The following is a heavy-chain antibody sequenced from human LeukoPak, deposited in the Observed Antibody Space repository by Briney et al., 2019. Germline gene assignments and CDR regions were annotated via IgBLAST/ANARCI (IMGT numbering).Heavy chain of an antibody. CDR2: ISSSSSTI. Sequence: GGSLRLSCAASGFTFSSYSMSWVRQAPGKGVEWVSYISSSSSTIYYADSVKGRFTISRDNAKNSLYLQMNSLRAEDTAVYYCAKRREGAFDYWGQGTLVTVSS. J-gene: IGHJ4*02. CDR1: GFTFSSYS. D-gene: IGHD1-26*01. CDR3: AKRREGAFDY. V-gene: IGHV3-48*01.